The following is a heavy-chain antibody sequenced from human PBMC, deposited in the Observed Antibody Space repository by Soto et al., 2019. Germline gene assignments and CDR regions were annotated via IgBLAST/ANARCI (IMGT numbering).Heavy chain of an antibody. V-gene: IGHV1-69*06. Sequence: ASVKVSCKASGGTFSSYAISWVRQAPGQGLEWMGGIIPIFGTANYAQKFQGRVTITADKSTSTAYMELSSLRSEDTAVYYCARKDRQLGYHYYGMDVWGQGTTVTVS. CDR1: GGTFSSYA. CDR2: IIPIFGTA. J-gene: IGHJ6*02. D-gene: IGHD6-6*01. CDR3: ARKDRQLGYHYYGMDV.